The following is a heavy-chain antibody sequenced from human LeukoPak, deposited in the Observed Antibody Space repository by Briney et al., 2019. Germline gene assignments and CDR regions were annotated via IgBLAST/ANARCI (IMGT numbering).Heavy chain of an antibody. D-gene: IGHD3-9*01. V-gene: IGHV4-39*01. CDR1: GGSINSSSYY. J-gene: IGHJ4*02. CDR2: IYYSGNT. CDR3: ARSDVLTGYFTRKVGFDY. Sequence: SETLSLTCTVSGGSINSSSYYWGWIRQPPGGGLVWIGSIYYSGNTYYNPSLRSRVTISVDTPKNKFSLNLTSVTAADTALYRCARSDVLTGYFTRKVGFDYWGQGTLVTVSS.